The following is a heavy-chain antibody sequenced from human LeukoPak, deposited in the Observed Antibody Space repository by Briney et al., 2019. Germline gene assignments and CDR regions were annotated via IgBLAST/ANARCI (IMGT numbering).Heavy chain of an antibody. D-gene: IGHD2-2*01. CDR3: ARVPAAMYYYYYMDV. CDR1: GFTFSDYY. CDR2: ISSSGSTI. V-gene: IGHV3-11*01. J-gene: IGHJ6*03. Sequence: GGSLRLSCAASGFTFSDYYMSWIRQAPGKGLEGVSYISSSGSTIYYADSVKGRFTISRDNAKNSLYLQMNSLRAEDTAVYYCARVPAAMYYYYYMDVWGKGTTVTVSS.